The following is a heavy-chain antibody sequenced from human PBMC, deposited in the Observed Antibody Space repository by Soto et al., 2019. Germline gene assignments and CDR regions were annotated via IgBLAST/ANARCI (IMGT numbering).Heavy chain of an antibody. CDR3: AKAHVRVYYYFDY. Sequence: EVQLLESGGGLVQPGGSLRLSCAASGFTFSSYAMSWVRQAPGKGLEWVSAISGSGGSTYYADSVKGRFTISRDNSKNTLYLQMNSLRAEDTAVFYCAKAHVRVYYYFDYWGQGTLVTVSS. CDR1: GFTFSSYA. D-gene: IGHD3-10*02. CDR2: ISGSGGST. V-gene: IGHV3-23*01. J-gene: IGHJ4*02.